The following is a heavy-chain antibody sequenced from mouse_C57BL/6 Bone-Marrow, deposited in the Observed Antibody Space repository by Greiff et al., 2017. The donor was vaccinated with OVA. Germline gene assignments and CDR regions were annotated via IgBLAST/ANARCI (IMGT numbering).Heavy chain of an antibody. V-gene: IGHV14-4*01. Sequence: EVMLVESGAELVRPGASVKLSCTASGFNIKDDYMHWVKQRPEQGLEWIGWIDPENGDTEYASKFQGKATITADTSSNTAYLQLSSLTSEDTAVYYCTNDGYYFDYWGQGTTLTVSS. CDR1: GFNIKDDY. J-gene: IGHJ2*01. CDR3: TNDGYYFDY. D-gene: IGHD2-3*01. CDR2: IDPENGDT.